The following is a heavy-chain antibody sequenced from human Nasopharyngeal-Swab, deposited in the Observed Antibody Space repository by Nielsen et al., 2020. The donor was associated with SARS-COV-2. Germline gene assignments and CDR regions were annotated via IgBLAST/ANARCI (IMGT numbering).Heavy chain of an antibody. J-gene: IGHJ6*02. D-gene: IGHD5-12*01. Sequence: GESLKISCSASGFIFKNYAMNWVRQAPGRGLEWVSAISGADDSTKYADSVKGRFTISRDNSKNTLDLQMNSLRAEDTAMYYCAKDRDSGDDSGEYYHYYGMDAWGQGTSVTVS. V-gene: IGHV3-23*01. CDR2: ISGADDST. CDR3: AKDRDSGDDSGEYYHYYGMDA. CDR1: GFIFKNYA.